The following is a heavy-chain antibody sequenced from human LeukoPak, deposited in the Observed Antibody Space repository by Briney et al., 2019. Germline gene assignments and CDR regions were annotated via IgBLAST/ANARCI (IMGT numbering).Heavy chain of an antibody. D-gene: IGHD2-21*02. CDR2: INYSGST. J-gene: IGHJ5*02. CDR3: ARHGDLLSPFQT. Sequence: PSETLSLTCTVSGGSISSTSYYWVWIRQPPGKGLEWIGTINYSGSTYYNPSLKSRVTISVDTSKNQISLKLNSVTAADTAMYYCARHGDLLSPFQTWGQGTLVTVSS. V-gene: IGHV4-39*01. CDR1: GGSISSTSYY.